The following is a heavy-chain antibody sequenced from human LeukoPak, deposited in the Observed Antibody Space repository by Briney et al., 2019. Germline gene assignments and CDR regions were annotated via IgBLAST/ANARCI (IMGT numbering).Heavy chain of an antibody. D-gene: IGHD4-17*01. CDR3: AKGDYGDYDEPHYYFYYMEV. Sequence: GGSLRLPCAASGFTFRAYAMHWVRQAPGTGLEWVAFIRFDGTKRYYGNSVRGRFTISRDTSKNMMYLQMNSLRAEDTAVYYCAKGDYGDYDEPHYYFYYMEVWGKGTTVTVSS. CDR1: GFTFRAYA. CDR2: IRFDGTKR. V-gene: IGHV3-30*02. J-gene: IGHJ6*03.